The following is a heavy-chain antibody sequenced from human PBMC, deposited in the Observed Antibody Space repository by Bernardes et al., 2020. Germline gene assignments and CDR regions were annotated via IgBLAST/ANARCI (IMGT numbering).Heavy chain of an antibody. V-gene: IGHV3-33*01. CDR1: GFTFNTYG. J-gene: IGHJ6*02. CDR3: ARDANFYYYYVMDV. Sequence: GGSLRLSCAASGFTFNTYGIHWVRQAPGKGLEWVALIWYDGNNKDYIDSVKGRFTVSRDNSKNTVYLEMNGLRAEDTAVYYCARDANFYYYYVMDVWGQGTTVTVSS. CDR2: IWYDGNNK.